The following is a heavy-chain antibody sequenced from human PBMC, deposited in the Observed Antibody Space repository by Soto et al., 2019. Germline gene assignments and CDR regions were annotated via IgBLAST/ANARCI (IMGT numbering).Heavy chain of an antibody. CDR1: GYSSTSYW. V-gene: IGHV5-10-1*01. D-gene: IGHD5-12*01. CDR2: IDPSDSYT. Sequence: PGESLKISCKGSGYSSTSYWISWVRQMPGKGLEWMGRIDPSDSYTNYSPSFQGHVTISADKSISTAYLQWSSLKASDTAMYYCARSIVATIRYYYGMDVWGQGTTVTVSS. J-gene: IGHJ6*02. CDR3: ARSIVATIRYYYGMDV.